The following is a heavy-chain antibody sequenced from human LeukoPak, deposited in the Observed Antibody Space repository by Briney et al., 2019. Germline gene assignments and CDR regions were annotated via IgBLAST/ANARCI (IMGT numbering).Heavy chain of an antibody. CDR2: INPNSGGT. CDR3: ARVYSLDYGDYDDY. V-gene: IGHV1-2*02. Sequence: GASVKVSCKASGYTFTGYYMHWVRQAPGQGLEWMGWINPNSGGTNYAQKFQGRVTMTRDTSISTAYMELSRLRSDDTAVYYCARVYSLDYGDYDDYWGQGTLVTVSS. CDR1: GYTFTGYY. J-gene: IGHJ4*02. D-gene: IGHD4-17*01.